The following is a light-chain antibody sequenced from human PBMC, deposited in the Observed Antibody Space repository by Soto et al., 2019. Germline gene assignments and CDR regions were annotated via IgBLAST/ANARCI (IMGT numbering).Light chain of an antibody. CDR2: GAS. CDR1: QSVGHN. CDR3: QQYNNWPRT. J-gene: IGKJ1*01. V-gene: IGKV3-15*01. Sequence: DIVMTQSPVTLSVSPGDRATLSCRASQSVGHNLAWFQQKPGQAPRLLIYGASAGATGIPDRFSGSGFGTEFTLTFSSLQSEDLAVYYCQQYNNWPRTFGQGTKVEMK.